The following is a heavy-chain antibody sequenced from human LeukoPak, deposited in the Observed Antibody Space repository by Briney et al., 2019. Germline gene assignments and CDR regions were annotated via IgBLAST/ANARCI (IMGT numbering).Heavy chain of an antibody. CDR3: ARDLASVDSAPSFDY. J-gene: IGHJ4*02. V-gene: IGHV4-59*01. Sequence: PSETLSLTCTVSGGSISSYYWSWIRQPPGKGLEWIGYIYYSGSTNYNPSLKSRVTISVDTSKNQFSLKLSSVTAADTAVYYCARDLASVDSAPSFDYWGQGTLVTVSS. CDR2: IYYSGST. D-gene: IGHD3-9*01. CDR1: GGSISSYY.